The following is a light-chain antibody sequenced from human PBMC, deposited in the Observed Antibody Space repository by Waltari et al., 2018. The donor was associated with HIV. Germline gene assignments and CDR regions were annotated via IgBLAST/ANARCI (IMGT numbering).Light chain of an antibody. Sequence: SYELTQPPSMSVSPGQTANITCSGDKLGNEYACWYQQKAGQSPVLVIFKDTRRPSGIPERFSGSPSGNTATLTISGALPADEGDYYCQAWDNSVVVFGGGTRLTVL. J-gene: IGLJ2*01. CDR3: QAWDNSVVV. CDR1: KLGNEY. CDR2: KDT. V-gene: IGLV3-1*01.